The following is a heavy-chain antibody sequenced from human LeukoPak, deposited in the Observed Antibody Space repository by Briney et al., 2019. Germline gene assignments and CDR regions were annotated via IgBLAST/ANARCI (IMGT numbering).Heavy chain of an antibody. D-gene: IGHD2-15*01. V-gene: IGHV3-11*05. CDR1: GFTFSLYY. J-gene: IGHJ4*02. Sequence: GGPLRLPCAAWGFTFSLYYMSWIREAPGKGLEGFSHISRSSSYTNYADSVKGRFTISRDNAKNSLYLQMNSLRAEDTAVYYCARVRVVVVAATGYYFDYWGQGTLVTVSS. CDR2: ISRSSSYT. CDR3: ARVRVVVVAATGYYFDY.